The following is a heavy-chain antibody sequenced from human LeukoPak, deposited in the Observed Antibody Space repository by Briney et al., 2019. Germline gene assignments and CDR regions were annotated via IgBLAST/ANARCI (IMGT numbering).Heavy chain of an antibody. CDR2: IYYSGST. J-gene: IGHJ4*02. V-gene: IGHV4-31*03. Sequence: PSETLSLTCTVSGGSISSGGYYWSWIRQHPGKGLEWIGYIYYSGSTYYNPSLKSRVTISVDTSKNQFSLKLSSVTAADTAVYYCATALYDSSGYYYPGYFDYWGQGTLVTVSS. CDR1: GGSISSGGYY. CDR3: ATALYDSSGYYYPGYFDY. D-gene: IGHD3-22*01.